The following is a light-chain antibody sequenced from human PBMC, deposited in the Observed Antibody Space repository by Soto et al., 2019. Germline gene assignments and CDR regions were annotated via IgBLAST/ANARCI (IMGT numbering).Light chain of an antibody. J-gene: IGKJ1*01. V-gene: IGKV1-5*03. CDR2: KAS. CDR3: QHYNSYSEA. CDR1: QSIGRW. Sequence: DIQMTQSPSTLSASVGDTVTVTCRASQSIGRWLAWYQQKPGKAPKLLIYKASTLKSGVPSRFSGSGSGTEFTLTISSLQPDDFATYYCQHYNSYSEAFGQGTKVDNK.